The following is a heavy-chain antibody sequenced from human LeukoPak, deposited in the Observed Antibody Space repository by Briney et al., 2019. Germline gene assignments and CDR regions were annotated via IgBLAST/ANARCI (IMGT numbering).Heavy chain of an antibody. Sequence: SGTLSLTCTVSGGSMSSYYWSWIRQSPGKGLEWVGYISYSGTTNYNPSLKSRVTISLGTSKNRFSLNLSSVTAADTAVYYCARHGSGTSLALYPWGQGTLGTVSS. CDR3: ARHGSGTSLALYP. D-gene: IGHD3-10*01. V-gene: IGHV4-59*08. CDR2: ISYSGTT. J-gene: IGHJ5*02. CDR1: GGSMSSYY.